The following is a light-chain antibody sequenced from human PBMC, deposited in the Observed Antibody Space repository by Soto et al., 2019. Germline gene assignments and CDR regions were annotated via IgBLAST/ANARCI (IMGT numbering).Light chain of an antibody. CDR2: GAS. CDR1: ESVRSN. CDR3: QQYNRWPWT. J-gene: IGKJ1*01. Sequence: VMTQSPASLSVSPGEGATLSCRASESVRSNLAWYQQKPGQGPRLLVYGASTRATGIPARFSGSGSETDFTLTINSLQSEDFAVYYCQQYNRWPWTFGQGTKVDI. V-gene: IGKV3-15*01.